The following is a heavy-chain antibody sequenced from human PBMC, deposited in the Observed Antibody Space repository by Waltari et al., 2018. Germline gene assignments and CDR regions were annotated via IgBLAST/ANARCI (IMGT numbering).Heavy chain of an antibody. J-gene: IGHJ5*02. D-gene: IGHD4-17*01. Sequence: EVQLVESGGGLVQPGGSLRLSCAASGFTFSSYWMSWVRQAPGKGLEWVANIKQDGSEKYYVESVKGRFTISRDNAKNSLYLQMNSLRAEDTAVYYCAKHDYGDYPNWFDPWGQGTLVTVSS. CDR3: AKHDYGDYPNWFDP. V-gene: IGHV3-7*01. CDR2: IKQDGSEK. CDR1: GFTFSSYW.